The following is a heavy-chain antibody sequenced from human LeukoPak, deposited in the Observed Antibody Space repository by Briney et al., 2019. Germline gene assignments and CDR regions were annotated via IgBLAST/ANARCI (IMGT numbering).Heavy chain of an antibody. CDR2: MSYSGNT. V-gene: IGHV4-59*12. CDR3: ARRSELGLLDY. D-gene: IGHD7-27*01. Sequence: SETLSLTCTVSGGSISSYSWSWIRQPPGKGLEWIGSMSYSGNTNYNPSLKSRVTRSLDRSKNQFSLKLSSVTAADTAVYYCARRSELGLLDYWGQGTLVTVSS. J-gene: IGHJ4*02. CDR1: GGSISSYS.